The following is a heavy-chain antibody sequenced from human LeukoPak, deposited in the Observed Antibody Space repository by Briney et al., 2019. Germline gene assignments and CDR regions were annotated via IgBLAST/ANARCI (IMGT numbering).Heavy chain of an antibody. J-gene: IGHJ6*02. D-gene: IGHD3/OR15-3a*01. CDR2: INWDGSSS. CDR3: TRTGPYYYYGMDV. CDR1: GFTFTHYN. Sequence: GGSLRLSCAASGFTFTHYNMYWVRQPPGKGLEWVSLINWDGSSSYYADSVNGRFTISGANNKNSLYLHMNSLRTEDTALYYCTRTGPYYYYGMDVWGQGTTVAVSS. V-gene: IGHV3-43*01.